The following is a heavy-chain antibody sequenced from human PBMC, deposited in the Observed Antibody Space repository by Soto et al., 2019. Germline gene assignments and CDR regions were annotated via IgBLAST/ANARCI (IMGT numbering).Heavy chain of an antibody. J-gene: IGHJ6*02. CDR3: ARDGGPRGDYYYAMDV. Sequence: QVQLQESGPGLVKPSQTLSLTCTVSGGSISRSSAYYWSWIRQRPEKGLEWIGYIYSGGTTNYNPSLRSRVTISLDTANNQFSLNLSSVTAADTALYYCARDGGPRGDYYYAMDVWGQGTTVTVSS. CDR1: GGSISRSSAYY. V-gene: IGHV4-31*03. D-gene: IGHD3-10*01. CDR2: IYSGGTT.